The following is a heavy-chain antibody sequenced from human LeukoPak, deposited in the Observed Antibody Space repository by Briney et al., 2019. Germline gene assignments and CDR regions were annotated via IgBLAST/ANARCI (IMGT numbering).Heavy chain of an antibody. CDR3: ARVRNYAAGYPDC. CDR2: IYQSGST. J-gene: IGHJ4*01. V-gene: IGHV4-38-2*01. CDR1: GYSISSDYY. Sequence: SETLSLTCAVSGYSISSDYYWGWIRQPPGKGLEWLGTIYQSGSTNYNPSLRSRISISVDTSRNRFSLTLRSVTAADTALYYCARVRNYAAGYPDCWGQGTLVTVSS. D-gene: IGHD1-7*01.